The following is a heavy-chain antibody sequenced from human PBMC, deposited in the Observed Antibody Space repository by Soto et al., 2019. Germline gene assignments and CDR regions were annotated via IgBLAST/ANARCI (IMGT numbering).Heavy chain of an antibody. CDR3: ARGEEIAVVGTTFDY. CDR2: ISYDGSNK. V-gene: IGHV3-30-3*01. CDR1: GFTFSSYA. J-gene: IGHJ4*02. Sequence: QVQLVESGGGVVQPGRSLRLSCAASGFTFSSYAMHWVRQAPGKGLEWVAVISYDGSNKYYADSVKGRFTISRDNSKNTLYLQMNSLRAEDTAVYYCARGEEIAVVGTTFDYWGQGTLVTVSS. D-gene: IGHD6-19*01.